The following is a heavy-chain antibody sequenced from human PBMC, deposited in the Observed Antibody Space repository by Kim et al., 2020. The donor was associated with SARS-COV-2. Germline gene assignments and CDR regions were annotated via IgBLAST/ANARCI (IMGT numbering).Heavy chain of an antibody. CDR2: INPSGGST. CDR1: GYTFTSYY. J-gene: IGHJ5*02. CDR3: ARDRSFGFDYGDYPKKNNWFDP. D-gene: IGHD4-17*01. V-gene: IGHV1-46*01. Sequence: ASVKVSCKASGYTFTSYYMHWVRQAPGQGLEWMGIINPSGGSTSYAQKFQGRVTMTRDTFTSTVYMELSSLRSEDTAVYYCARDRSFGFDYGDYPKKNNWFDPWGQGTLVTVSS.